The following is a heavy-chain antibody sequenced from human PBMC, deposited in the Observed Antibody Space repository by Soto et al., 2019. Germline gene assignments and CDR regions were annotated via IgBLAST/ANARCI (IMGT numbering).Heavy chain of an antibody. Sequence: ASVKVSCKASGYTFTSYGISWVRQAPGQGLEWMGWISAYNGNTNYAQKPQGRVTMTTDTSTSTAYMELRSLRSDDTAVYYCATVLHYYDSSGPTDFDYWGQGTLVTVSS. J-gene: IGHJ4*02. CDR3: ATVLHYYDSSGPTDFDY. D-gene: IGHD3-22*01. V-gene: IGHV1-18*01. CDR1: GYTFTSYG. CDR2: ISAYNGNT.